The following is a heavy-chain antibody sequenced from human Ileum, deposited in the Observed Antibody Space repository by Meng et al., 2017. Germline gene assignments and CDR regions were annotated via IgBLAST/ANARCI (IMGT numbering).Heavy chain of an antibody. CDR2: INHDGRGT. V-gene: IGHV3-74*03. CDR1: GFTFSSYW. CDR3: GPESTGDD. J-gene: IGHJ4*02. D-gene: IGHD2-2*01. Sequence: EVSVGELGGCAVQPGVSLILSCVASGFTFSSYWIHWVRQAQGKGLVCLSRINHDGRGTQYADAVKGRFNISRDNAKNTLYLQINSLRAEDTGVYYCGPESTGDDWDQGTLVTVSS.